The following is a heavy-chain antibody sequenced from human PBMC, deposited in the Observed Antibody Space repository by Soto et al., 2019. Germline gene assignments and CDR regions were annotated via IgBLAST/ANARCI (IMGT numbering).Heavy chain of an antibody. CDR2: ISYDGSNK. CDR3: AREHHVLRFSVSGRYYYYGMDV. CDR1: GFTFSSYA. D-gene: IGHD3-3*01. V-gene: IGHV3-30-3*01. J-gene: IGHJ6*02. Sequence: PGGSLRLSCAASGFTFSSYAMHWVRQAPGKGLEWVAVISYDGSNKYYADSVKGRFTISRDNSKNTLYLQMNSLRAEDTAVYYCAREHHVLRFSVSGRYYYYGMDVWGQGTTVTVS.